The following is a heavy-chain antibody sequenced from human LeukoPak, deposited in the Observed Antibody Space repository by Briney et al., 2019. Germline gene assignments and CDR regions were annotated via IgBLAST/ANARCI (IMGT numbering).Heavy chain of an antibody. D-gene: IGHD5-18*01. CDR1: GFTFSSYS. Sequence: PGGSLRLSCAASGFTFSSYSMNWVRQAPGKGLVWVSRINGDGSSTTYADSVTGRFTISRDNAKNTLYLQMNSLRAEDTAVYYCARYLRNSHGDFDYWGQGTLVTVSS. CDR2: INGDGSST. V-gene: IGHV3-74*01. CDR3: ARYLRNSHGDFDY. J-gene: IGHJ4*02.